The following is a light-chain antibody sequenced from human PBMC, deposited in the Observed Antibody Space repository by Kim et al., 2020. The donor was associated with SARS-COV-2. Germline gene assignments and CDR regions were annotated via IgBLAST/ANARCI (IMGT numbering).Light chain of an antibody. CDR1: ELGDEY. J-gene: IGLJ2*01. CDR3: QAWDSSTAV. V-gene: IGLV3-1*01. Sequence: VSPGQAACSTCSGDELGDEYACWYQQKPGQSPVLVIYQDSKRPSGIPGRFSGSISGNTATLTISGTQAMDEADYYCQAWDSSTAVFGGGTQLTVL. CDR2: QDS.